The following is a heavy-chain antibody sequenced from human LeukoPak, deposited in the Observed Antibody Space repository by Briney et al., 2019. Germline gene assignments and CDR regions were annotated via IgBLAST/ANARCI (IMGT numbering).Heavy chain of an antibody. CDR3: AKLYSNYYYYMDV. J-gene: IGHJ6*03. V-gene: IGHV3-30*18. CDR2: ISYDGSNK. Sequence: GGSLRLSCAASGFTFSSYGMHWVRQAPGKGLEWVAVISYDGSNKYYADSVKGRFTISRDNSKNTLYLQMNSLRAEDTAVYYCAKLYSNYYYYMDVWGKGTTVTVSS. D-gene: IGHD4-11*01. CDR1: GFTFSSYG.